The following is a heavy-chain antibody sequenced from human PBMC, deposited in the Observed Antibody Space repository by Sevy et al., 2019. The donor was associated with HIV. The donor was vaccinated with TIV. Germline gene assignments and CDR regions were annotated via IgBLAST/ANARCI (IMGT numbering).Heavy chain of an antibody. CDR2: IYYSGST. J-gene: IGHJ6*02. CDR1: GDSISGYY. Sequence: SETPSLTCTVSGDSISGYYWSWIRQPPGKGLEWIGYIYYSGSTNYNSSLKSRVAISVDTSKNQFSLKLRSVTAADTAVYYCARALQDYYYALDVWGQGTTVTVSS. V-gene: IGHV4-59*01. CDR3: ARALQDYYYALDV.